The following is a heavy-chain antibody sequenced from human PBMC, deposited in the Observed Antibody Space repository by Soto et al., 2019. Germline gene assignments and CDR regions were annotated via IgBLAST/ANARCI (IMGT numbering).Heavy chain of an antibody. CDR1: GYSFTSYW. D-gene: IGHD2-15*01. J-gene: IGHJ4*02. CDR2: IYPGDSDT. V-gene: IGHV5-51*01. CDR3: ASTAALPGYCIGGSGYPGDPFDY. Sequence: EVQLVQSGAEVKKPGESLQISCKGSGYSFTSYWFGWLRQMPGKGLECMGIIYPGDSDTRYSPSFQAQVTISAYKSISTAYLQWSSLEASDSAMYYCASTAALPGYCIGGSGYPGDPFDYWGQGTLVTVSS.